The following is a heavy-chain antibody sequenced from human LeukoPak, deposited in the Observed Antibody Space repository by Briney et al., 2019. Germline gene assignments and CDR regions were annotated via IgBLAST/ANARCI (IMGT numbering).Heavy chain of an antibody. Sequence: PSETLSLTCTVSGDSISSSNYYWAWVRQPPGKGLEGIGSIYYSGNTYYGPSLKSRVTISLDTSKNQFSLELSTVTAADTAVYYWARVSAFGVVLHYWGQGTLVTVSS. J-gene: IGHJ4*02. CDR1: GDSISSSNYY. CDR3: ARVSAFGVVLHY. D-gene: IGHD3-3*01. V-gene: IGHV4-39*07. CDR2: IYYSGNT.